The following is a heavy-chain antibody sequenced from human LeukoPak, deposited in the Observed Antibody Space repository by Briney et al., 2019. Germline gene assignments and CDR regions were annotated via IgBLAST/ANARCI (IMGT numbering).Heavy chain of an antibody. CDR3: ARHSVAANYYYYYMDV. V-gene: IGHV1-2*02. Sequence: ASLKVSCKASGYTFTGDYIHWVRQAPGQGLEWMGWINPNSGGTNYAQKFQGRVTMTRDTSVSTAYMELSSLRSEDTAVYYCARHSVAANYYYYYMDVWGKGTTVTVSS. CDR1: GYTFTGDY. J-gene: IGHJ6*03. D-gene: IGHD6-19*01. CDR2: INPNSGGT.